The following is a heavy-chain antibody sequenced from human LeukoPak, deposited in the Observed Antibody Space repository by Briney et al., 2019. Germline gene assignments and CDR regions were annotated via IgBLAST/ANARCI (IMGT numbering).Heavy chain of an antibody. V-gene: IGHV3-53*01. CDR2: IYSGGST. Sequence: GGSLRLSCAASGFTVSSNYMSWVRQAPGKGLEWVSVIYSGGSTYHADSVKGRFTISRDNSKNTLYLQMNSLRAEDTAVYYCVSQTGYSSGWFDYWGQGTLVTVSS. CDR1: GFTVSSNY. J-gene: IGHJ4*02. D-gene: IGHD6-19*01. CDR3: VSQTGYSSGWFDY.